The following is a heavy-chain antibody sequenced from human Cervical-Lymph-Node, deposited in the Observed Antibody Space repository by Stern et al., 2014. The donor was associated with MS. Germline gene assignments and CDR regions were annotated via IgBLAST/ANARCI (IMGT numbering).Heavy chain of an antibody. Sequence: EVQLVESGGGLVQPGGSLRLSCAASGFTFSSYAMNWVRQAPGKGLEWVSLITAGGVTTYYADSVKGRFTISRDNSKNTLYLQMNSLRAEDTAVYYCARDLYPVTSPPGYWGQGTLVTVSS. CDR3: ARDLYPVTSPPGY. CDR2: ITAGGVTT. D-gene: IGHD4-11*01. V-gene: IGHV3-23*04. J-gene: IGHJ4*02. CDR1: GFTFSSYA.